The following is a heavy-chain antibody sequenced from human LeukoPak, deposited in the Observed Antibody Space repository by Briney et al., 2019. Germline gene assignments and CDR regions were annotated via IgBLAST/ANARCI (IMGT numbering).Heavy chain of an antibody. CDR1: GGSISSYY. D-gene: IGHD3-22*01. Sequence: PSETLSLICTVSGGSISSYYWSWIRQPPGKGLGWIGYIYYSGSTNYNPSLKSRVTISVDTSKNQFSLKLSSVTAADTAVYYCARLIDYYDSSGLFDYWGQGTLVTVSS. CDR3: ARLIDYYDSSGLFDY. V-gene: IGHV4-59*08. J-gene: IGHJ4*02. CDR2: IYYSGST.